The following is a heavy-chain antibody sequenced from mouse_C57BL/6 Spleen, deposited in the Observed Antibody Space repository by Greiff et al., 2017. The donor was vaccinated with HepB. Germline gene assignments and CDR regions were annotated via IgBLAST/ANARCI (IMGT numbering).Heavy chain of an antibody. V-gene: IGHV1-80*01. CDR2: IYPGDGDT. CDR1: GYAFSSYW. D-gene: IGHD2-1*01. J-gene: IGHJ4*01. CDR3: ARVGYYGHYYAMDY. Sequence: VKLQQSGAELVKPGASVKISCKASGYAFSSYWMNWVKQRPGKGLEWIGQIYPGDGDTNYNGKFKGKATLTADKSSSTAYMQLSSLTSEDSAVYFCARVGYYGHYYAMDYWGQGTSVTVSS.